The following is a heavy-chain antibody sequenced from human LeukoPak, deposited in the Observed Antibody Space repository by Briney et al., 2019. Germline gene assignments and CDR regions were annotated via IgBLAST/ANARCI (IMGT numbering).Heavy chain of an antibody. CDR3: ARLRSGWDFDY. CDR2: ISPGYSDT. Sequence: GESLKISCKGSGYSFTSYWIGWVRQMPGKGLEWMGIISPGYSDTRYSPSFQGQVSISADKSISTAYLQWSSVKASDTAMYYCARLRSGWDFDYWGQGSLVTVSS. D-gene: IGHD6-19*01. J-gene: IGHJ4*02. V-gene: IGHV5-51*01. CDR1: GYSFTSYW.